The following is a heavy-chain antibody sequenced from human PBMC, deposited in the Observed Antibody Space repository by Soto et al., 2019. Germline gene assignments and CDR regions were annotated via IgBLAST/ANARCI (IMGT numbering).Heavy chain of an antibody. V-gene: IGHV1-24*01. CDR2: FDPEDGET. Sequence: ASVKVSCKFSGYTLTELSMHWVRQAPGKGLEWMGGFDPEDGETIYAQKFQGRVTMTEDTSTDTAYMELSSLRSEDTAVYYCATDLPVYDILTGYYIRWGQGTLVTVS. CDR3: ATDLPVYDILTGYYIR. CDR1: GYTLTELS. D-gene: IGHD3-9*01. J-gene: IGHJ4*02.